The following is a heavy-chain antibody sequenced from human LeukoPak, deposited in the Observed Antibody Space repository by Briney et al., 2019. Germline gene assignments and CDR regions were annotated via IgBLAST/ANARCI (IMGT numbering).Heavy chain of an antibody. CDR1: RYTFTSYD. J-gene: IGHJ4*02. CDR2: MNPNSGNT. V-gene: IGHV1-8*01. D-gene: IGHD2-15*01. CDR3: ARAGGYCGRISCPYYFDY. Sequence: ASVKVSCKASRYTFTSYDINWVRQATGQGLEWMGWMNPNSGNTGYAQKFQGRVTMTRNTSISTAYMELSGLRSEDTAVYYCARAGGYCGRISCPYYFDYWGQGSLVAVSS.